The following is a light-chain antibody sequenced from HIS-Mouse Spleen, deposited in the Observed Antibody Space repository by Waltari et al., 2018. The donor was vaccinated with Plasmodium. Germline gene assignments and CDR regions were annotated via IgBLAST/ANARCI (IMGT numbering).Light chain of an antibody. CDR2: DVS. J-gene: IGLJ2*01. Sequence: QSALTQPRSVSGSPGPSVTISCTGPSSDVGGYNYVSWYQQHPGKAPKLMIYDVSKRPSGVPDRFSCSKSGNTASLTISGLQAEDEADYYCCSYAGSYTWVFGGGTKLTVL. CDR1: SSDVGGYNY. V-gene: IGLV2-11*01. CDR3: CSYAGSYTWV.